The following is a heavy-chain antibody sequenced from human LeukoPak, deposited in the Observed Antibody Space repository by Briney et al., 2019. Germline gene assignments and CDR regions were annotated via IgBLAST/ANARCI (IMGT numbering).Heavy chain of an antibody. CDR2: TYYRSTWYN. D-gene: IGHD2-2*01. CDR3: ARRLTQYDCFDP. CDR1: GDSVSSNSVT. V-gene: IGHV6-1*01. J-gene: IGHJ5*02. Sequence: QTLSLTCAISGDSVSSNSVTWNWIRQSPSRGLEWVGRTYYRSTWYNDYAVSVRGRITVNPDTSKNQFSLHLNSVTPEDTAVYYCARRLTQYDCFDPWGQGILVTVSS.